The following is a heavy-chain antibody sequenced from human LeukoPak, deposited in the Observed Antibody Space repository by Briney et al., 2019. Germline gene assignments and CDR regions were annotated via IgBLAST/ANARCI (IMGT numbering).Heavy chain of an antibody. V-gene: IGHV1-69*05. CDR3: ARDQFYRIDCSSTSCYRLGAFDI. CDR1: VGTFSSYA. Sequence: SVKVSCKASVGTFSSYAISWVRQAPGQGLEWMGGIIPIFGTANYAQKFQGRVTITTDESTSTAYMELSSLRSEDTAVYYCARDQFYRIDCSSTSCYRLGAFDIWGQGTMVTVSS. D-gene: IGHD2-2*02. J-gene: IGHJ3*02. CDR2: IIPIFGTA.